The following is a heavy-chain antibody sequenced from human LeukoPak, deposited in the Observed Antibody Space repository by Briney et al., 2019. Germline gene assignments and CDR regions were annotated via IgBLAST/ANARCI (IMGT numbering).Heavy chain of an antibody. J-gene: IGHJ4*02. CDR2: ICSSSSYT. D-gene: IGHD3-10*01. Sequence: PGGSLRLSCAPSGFTLSIYSMNWVRQAPGKGLEWVSYICSSSSYTNYADSVKGRYTISRDNAKNSLYMQMNSLRGEDTAVYYCAREQKAYYGSGSSTFDHWGQGTLVTVSS. CDR3: AREQKAYYGSGSSTFDH. V-gene: IGHV3-21*05. CDR1: GFTLSIYS.